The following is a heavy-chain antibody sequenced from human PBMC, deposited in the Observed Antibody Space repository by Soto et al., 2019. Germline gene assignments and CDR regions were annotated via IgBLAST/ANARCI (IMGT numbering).Heavy chain of an antibody. CDR2: ISHDGSNK. V-gene: IGHV3-30-3*01. J-gene: IGHJ6*02. Sequence: QVQLVESGGGVVQPGRSLRLSCAASGFTFSSYAMHWVRQAPGKGLEWVAVISHDGSNKYYGDSVKGRFTISRDNSKNTLYLQMNSLRAEDTAVYYCARDRTHYSSSLRYYYYGMDVWGQGTTVTVSS. D-gene: IGHD6-6*01. CDR1: GFTFSSYA. CDR3: ARDRTHYSSSLRYYYYGMDV.